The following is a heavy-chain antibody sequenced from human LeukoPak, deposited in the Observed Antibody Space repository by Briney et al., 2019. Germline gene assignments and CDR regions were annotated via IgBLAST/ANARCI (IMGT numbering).Heavy chain of an antibody. V-gene: IGHV4-30-4*08. J-gene: IGHJ3*02. CDR1: GGPISSGDYY. CDR3: ARTQGNDAFDI. D-gene: IGHD1-1*01. Sequence: PSETLSLTCTVSGGPISSGDYYWSWIRQPPGKGLEWIGYIYYSGSTYYNPSLKSRVTISVDTSKNQFSLKLSSVTAADTAVYYCARTQGNDAFDIWGQGTMVTVSS. CDR2: IYYSGST.